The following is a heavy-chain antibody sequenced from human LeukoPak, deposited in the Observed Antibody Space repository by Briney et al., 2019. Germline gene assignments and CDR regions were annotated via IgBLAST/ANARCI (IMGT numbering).Heavy chain of an antibody. CDR2: ISSSSSYI. V-gene: IGHV3-21*01. Sequence: GGSLRLSCAASGFTFSSYSMNWVRQAPGKGLEWVSSISSSSSYIYYADSVKGRFTISRDNAKNSLYLQMNSLRAEDTAVYYCATYSRGVVVPAATNVDYWGQGTLVTVSS. J-gene: IGHJ4*02. D-gene: IGHD2-2*01. CDR3: ATYSRGVVVPAATNVDY. CDR1: GFTFSSYS.